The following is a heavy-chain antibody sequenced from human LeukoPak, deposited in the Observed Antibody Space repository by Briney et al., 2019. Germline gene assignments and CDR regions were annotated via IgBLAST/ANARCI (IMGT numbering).Heavy chain of an antibody. J-gene: IGHJ5*02. CDR2: INHRGNT. V-gene: IGHV4-34*01. Sequence: SETLSLTCAVYGGSFSGYYWSWIRQARGKGLEWIGEINHRGNTNYNPSLKSRVTISVDTSKNQFSLKLSSVTAADTAVYYCVTEPGYCTGGRCYGGWFDPWGQGTLVTVSS. CDR1: GGSFSGYY. D-gene: IGHD2-15*01. CDR3: VTEPGYCTGGRCYGGWFDP.